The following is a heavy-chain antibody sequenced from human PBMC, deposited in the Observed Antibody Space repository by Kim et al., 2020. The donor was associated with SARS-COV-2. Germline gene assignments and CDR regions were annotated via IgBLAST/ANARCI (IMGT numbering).Heavy chain of an antibody. D-gene: IGHD2-21*02. CDR1: GFTFSSYA. CDR2: ISGSGGST. CDR3: VKDAGSGSAAYCGGDCYSPAGFDY. J-gene: IGHJ4*02. V-gene: IGHV3-23*01. Sequence: GGSLRLSCAASGFTFSSYAMSWVRQAPGKGLEWVSAISGSGGSTYYADSVKGRFTISRDNSKNTLYLQMNSLRAEDTAVYYCVKDAGSGSAAYCGGDCYSPAGFDYWGQGTLVTVSS.